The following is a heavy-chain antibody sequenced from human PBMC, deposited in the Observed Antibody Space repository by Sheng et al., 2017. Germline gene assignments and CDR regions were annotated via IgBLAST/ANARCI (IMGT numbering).Heavy chain of an antibody. CDR3: ASEGYSYGKGWFDP. CDR1: GGSISSSSYY. D-gene: IGHD5-18*01. Sequence: QLQLQESGPGLVKPSETLSLTCTVSGGSISSSSYYWGWIRQPPGKGLEWIGSIYYSGSTYYNPSLKSRVTISVDTSKNQFSLKLSSVTAADTAVYYCASEGYSYGKGWFDPLGPGEPWSPSPQ. J-gene: IGHJ5*02. V-gene: IGHV4-39*07. CDR2: IYYSGST.